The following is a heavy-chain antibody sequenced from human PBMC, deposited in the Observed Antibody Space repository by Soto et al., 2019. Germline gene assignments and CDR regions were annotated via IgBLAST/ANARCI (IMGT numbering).Heavy chain of an antibody. CDR2: IKSKTDGETK. CDR3: CVVKRRDQYSTSGYWFDP. J-gene: IGHJ5*02. D-gene: IGHD2-15*01. V-gene: IGHV3-15*01. CDR1: GFTFSHAW. Sequence: PGGSLRLSGAASGFTFSHAWMSWVRQAPGKGLEWVGRIKSKTDGETKDYGAPVRGRFTISRDDSKDTLYLQMNSLRIEDTAVYYCCVVKRRDQYSTSGYWFDPWGPGTLVTVSS.